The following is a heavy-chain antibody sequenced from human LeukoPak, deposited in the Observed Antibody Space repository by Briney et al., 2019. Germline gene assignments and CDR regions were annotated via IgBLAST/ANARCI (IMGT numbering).Heavy chain of an antibody. CDR3: AKVASGGAKFDY. CDR1: GGSINNYY. D-gene: IGHD3-10*01. Sequence: SETLSLTCTVSGGSINNYYWSWIRQPPGKGLEWIGYIYYSGSTNYNPSLKSRLTASVDTSKNQFSLNVRSVTAADTAVYYCAKVASGGAKFDYWGQGTLVTVSS. V-gene: IGHV4-59*01. J-gene: IGHJ4*02. CDR2: IYYSGST.